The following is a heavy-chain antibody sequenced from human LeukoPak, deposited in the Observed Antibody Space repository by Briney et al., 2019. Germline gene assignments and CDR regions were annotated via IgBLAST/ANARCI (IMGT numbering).Heavy chain of an antibody. CDR1: GFTFSSYA. V-gene: IGHV3-23*01. CDR2: IIGSGGST. D-gene: IGHD2-15*01. Sequence: GGSLRLSCAASGFTFSSYAMSWVRQAPGKGLEWVSAIIGSGGSTYYADSVKGRFTISRDNSKNTLYLQMNSLRAEDTAVYYCAKQGYCSGGSCYYPWFDPWGQGTLVTVSS. CDR3: AKQGYCSGGSCYYPWFDP. J-gene: IGHJ5*02.